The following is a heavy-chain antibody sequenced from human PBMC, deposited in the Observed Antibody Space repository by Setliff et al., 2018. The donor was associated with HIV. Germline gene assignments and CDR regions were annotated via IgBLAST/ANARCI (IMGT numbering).Heavy chain of an antibody. V-gene: IGHV4-31*03. CDR3: ASRGIVVVTMSMPDEFFVH. CDR1: GGLLTNDGYY. D-gene: IGHD2-21*02. Sequence: LSLTCTVSGGLLTNDGYYWTWIRQHPEKGLEWIGYIYFNGKTYYNPSLRGRVTISVDRSRNQFSLTLNSVTAADTATYYCASRGIVVVTMSMPDEFFVHWGHGTLVTVSS. J-gene: IGHJ1*01. CDR2: IYFNGKT.